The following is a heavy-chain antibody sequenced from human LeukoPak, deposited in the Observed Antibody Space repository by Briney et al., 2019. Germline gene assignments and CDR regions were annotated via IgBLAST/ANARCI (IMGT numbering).Heavy chain of an antibody. D-gene: IGHD3-10*01. CDR3: AGRGSMVRGAGGDY. CDR2: INHSGST. V-gene: IGHV4-34*01. CDR1: GGSFSGYY. Sequence: PSETLSLTCAVYGGSFSGYYWSWIRQPPGKGLEWIGEINHSGSTNYNPSLKSRVTISVDTSKNQFSLKLSSVTAADTAVYYCAGRGSMVRGAGGDYWGQGTLVTVSS. J-gene: IGHJ4*02.